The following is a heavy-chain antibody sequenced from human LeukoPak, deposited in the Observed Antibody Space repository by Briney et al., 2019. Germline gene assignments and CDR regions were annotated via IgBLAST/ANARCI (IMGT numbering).Heavy chain of an antibody. CDR3: AKEGRYSSPYYYMDV. CDR1: AFPFSSYA. CDR2: ISGSGSST. J-gene: IGHJ6*03. V-gene: IGHV3-23*01. Sequence: GSLELSWAPSAFPFSSYAMSWARQAPGKGLKWVSGISGSGSSTYFADSVRGRFTISRDNSKNTLYLQMNSLRAEDTAVYYCAKEGRYSSPYYYMDVWGKGTTVTVSS. D-gene: IGHD6-13*01.